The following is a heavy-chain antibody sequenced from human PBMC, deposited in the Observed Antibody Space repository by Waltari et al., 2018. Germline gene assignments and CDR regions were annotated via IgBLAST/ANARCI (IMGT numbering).Heavy chain of an antibody. CDR1: GYTFTDYY. V-gene: IGHV1-69-2*01. D-gene: IGHD3-3*01. J-gene: IGHJ3*02. Sequence: EVQLVQSGAEVKKPGATVKISCKASGYTFTDYYMPWVHQAPGKGLEWMGRVDPEDGETIYAEKFQGRVTITADTSTDTAYMELSSLRSEDTAVYYCATSGAYDFWSGYYIGDAFDIWGQGTMVTVSS. CDR2: VDPEDGET. CDR3: ATSGAYDFWSGYYIGDAFDI.